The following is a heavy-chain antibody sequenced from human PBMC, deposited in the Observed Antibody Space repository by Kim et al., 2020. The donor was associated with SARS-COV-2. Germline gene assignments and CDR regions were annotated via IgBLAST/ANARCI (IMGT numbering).Heavy chain of an antibody. D-gene: IGHD4-17*01. CDR3: AVGVPGATTVTTFGKFDY. Sequence: KGRFTISRDNSKNTLYLQMNSLRAEDTAVYYCAVGVPGATTVTTFGKFDYWGQGTLVTVSS. V-gene: IGHV3-30*03. J-gene: IGHJ4*02.